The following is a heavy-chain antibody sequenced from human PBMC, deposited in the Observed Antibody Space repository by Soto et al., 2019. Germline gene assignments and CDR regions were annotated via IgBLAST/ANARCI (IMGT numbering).Heavy chain of an antibody. CDR2: IYYSGST. J-gene: IGHJ6*02. V-gene: IGHV4-39*01. D-gene: IGHD3-10*01. CDR1: GGSISSSSYY. CDR3: ASPTGELVPYYYYGMDV. Sequence: QLQLQESGPGLVKPSETLSLTCTVSGGSISSSSYYWGWIRQPPGKGLEWIGSIYYSGSTYYNPSLKSRVTISVDTSKNQFSLKLSSVTAADTAVYYCASPTGELVPYYYYGMDVWGQGTTVTVSS.